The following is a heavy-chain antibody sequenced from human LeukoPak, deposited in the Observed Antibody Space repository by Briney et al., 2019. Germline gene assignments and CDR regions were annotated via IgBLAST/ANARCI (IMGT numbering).Heavy chain of an antibody. CDR1: GFTFSDYQ. CDR3: ARDNSGRNYFEY. J-gene: IGHJ4*02. Sequence: GGSLRLSCAASGFTFSDYQMSWIRQAPGKGLEWISYISDSGGYTKYADSVKGRFTISRDNAKNSLYLQMNSLSAEDTAVYYCARDNSGRNYFEYWGRGTLVTVSS. D-gene: IGHD5-12*01. CDR2: ISDSGGYT. V-gene: IGHV3-11*05.